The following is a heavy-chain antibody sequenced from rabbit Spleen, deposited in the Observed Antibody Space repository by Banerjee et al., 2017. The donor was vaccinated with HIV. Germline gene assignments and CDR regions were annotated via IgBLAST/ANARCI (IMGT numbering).Heavy chain of an antibody. CDR2: IDAGSDGT. D-gene: IGHD8-1*01. V-gene: IGHV1S40*01. J-gene: IGHJ6*01. CDR3: ARDTASSFSSYGMDL. Sequence: QSLEESGGGLVKPGASLTLTCTVSGFSFSSDYDMCWVRQAPGKGLEWIACIDAGSDGTYYASWAKGRFTISKTSSTVTLQMTSLTAADTATYFCARDTASSFSSYGMDLWGPGTLVTVS. CDR1: GFSFSSDYD.